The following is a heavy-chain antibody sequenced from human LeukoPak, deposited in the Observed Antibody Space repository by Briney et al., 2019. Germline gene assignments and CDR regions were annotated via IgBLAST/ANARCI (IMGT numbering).Heavy chain of an antibody. CDR1: GGTFSSYA. Sequence: SVNVSCKASGGTFSSYAISWVRQAPGQGLEWMGGIIPIFGTANYAQKFQGRVTITTDESTSTAYMELSSLRSEDTAVYYCASRVNSGYRAGHSYFQHWGQGTPVTVSS. CDR3: ASRVNSGYRAGHSYFQH. D-gene: IGHD3-22*01. CDR2: IIPIFGTA. V-gene: IGHV1-69*05. J-gene: IGHJ1*01.